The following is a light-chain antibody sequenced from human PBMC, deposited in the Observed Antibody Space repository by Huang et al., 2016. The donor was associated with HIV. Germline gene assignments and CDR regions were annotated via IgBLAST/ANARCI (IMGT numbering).Light chain of an antibody. CDR2: AAS. J-gene: IGKJ2*01. Sequence: DIQLTQSPSSLSASVGDRVTLTCRASQSISTYLNWYQQKPGKAPKLVIYAASTVQSGVPSRFSGNGSETDFTLTIRSLQPEDFATYYCQQSYSTPRTFGQGTNLEIK. V-gene: IGKV1-39*01. CDR1: QSISTY. CDR3: QQSYSTPRT.